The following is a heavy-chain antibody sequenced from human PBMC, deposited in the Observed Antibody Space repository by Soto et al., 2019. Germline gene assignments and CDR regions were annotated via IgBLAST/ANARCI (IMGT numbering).Heavy chain of an antibody. CDR2: IDAGNGNT. Sequence: ASVKVSCKASGYTFTSYPTHWVRQAPGQRLEWMGWIDAGNGNTKYSQKFQGRVTITTDTSASTAYMDLSSLRSDDTAVYYCARAGYPYGSHYYGMDVWGQGTTVTVSS. CDR3: ARAGYPYGSHYYGMDV. CDR1: GYTFTSYP. J-gene: IGHJ6*02. V-gene: IGHV1-3*01. D-gene: IGHD5-18*01.